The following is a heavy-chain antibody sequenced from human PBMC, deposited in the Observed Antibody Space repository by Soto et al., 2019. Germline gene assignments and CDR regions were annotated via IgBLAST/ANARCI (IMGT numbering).Heavy chain of an antibody. V-gene: IGHV1-69*12. CDR2: IIPMFGTA. CDR1: GGTFSSYA. Sequence: QVQLVQSGAEVKKPGSSVKVSCKTSGGTFSSYAISWVRQAPGQGVEWMGGIIPMFGTANYAQKFQGRVTITADESTSTAYSELSSLRSEDTAVYYCARSRANYYDSRGYYYSTFDYWGQGTLVTVSS. D-gene: IGHD3-22*01. J-gene: IGHJ4*02. CDR3: ARSRANYYDSRGYYYSTFDY.